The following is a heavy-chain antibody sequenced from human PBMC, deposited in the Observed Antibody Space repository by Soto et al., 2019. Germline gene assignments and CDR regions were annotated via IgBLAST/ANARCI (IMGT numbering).Heavy chain of an antibody. V-gene: IGHV4-30-4*01. CDR1: GGSISSGDYY. CDR2: IYYSGST. D-gene: IGHD6-6*01. CDR3: GSLLGQLVVY. J-gene: IGHJ4*02. Sequence: SETLSLTCTVSGGSISSGDYYWSWIRQSPGKGLEWIGYIYYSGSTYHNPSLKSRVTISVDTPKNQFSLNLTSVTAADTAVYYCGSLLGQLVVYWGQGTLVTVSS.